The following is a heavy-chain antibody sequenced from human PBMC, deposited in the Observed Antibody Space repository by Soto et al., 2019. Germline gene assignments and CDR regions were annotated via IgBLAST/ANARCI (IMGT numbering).Heavy chain of an antibody. J-gene: IGHJ6*02. CDR2: ISSSSSTI. D-gene: IGHD6-13*01. Sequence: EVQLVESGGGLVQPGGSLRLSCAASGFTFSSYSMNWVRQAPGKGLEWVSYISSSSSTIYYADSVKGRFTISRDNAKNSLYLQMNSLRDEDTAVYYCARDRGSSWYKFDYYGMDVWGQGTTVTVSS. V-gene: IGHV3-48*02. CDR3: ARDRGSSWYKFDYYGMDV. CDR1: GFTFSSYS.